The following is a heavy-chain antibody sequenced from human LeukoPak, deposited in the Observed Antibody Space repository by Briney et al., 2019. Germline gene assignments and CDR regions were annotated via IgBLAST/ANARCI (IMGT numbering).Heavy chain of an antibody. CDR2: ISHDGSNK. CDR3: ARGPLIVVVPAAIGGVMEV. Sequence: GGSLRLSCAASGFTFSSYAMHWVSQAPGKGLEWVAVISHDGSNKYYADSVKGRFTISRDNSKNTRYRQMNSLGAEDTAVYYCARGPLIVVVPAAIGGVMEVCGKGTTGTVSS. D-gene: IGHD2-2*01. V-gene: IGHV3-30-3*01. J-gene: IGHJ6*03. CDR1: GFTFSSYA.